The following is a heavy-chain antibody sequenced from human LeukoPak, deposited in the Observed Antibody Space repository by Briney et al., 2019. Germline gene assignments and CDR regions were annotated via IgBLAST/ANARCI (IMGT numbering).Heavy chain of an antibody. CDR2: IYSGGST. V-gene: IGHV3-53*01. D-gene: IGHD4-17*01. Sequence: GGSLRLSCAASGFTVSSNYMSWVRQAPGKGLEWVSVIYSGGSTYYADSVRGRFTISRDNSKNTLYLQMDSLRAEDTAVYYCATPPTVTRNYWGQGILVTVSS. CDR3: ATPPTVTRNY. CDR1: GFTVSSNY. J-gene: IGHJ4*02.